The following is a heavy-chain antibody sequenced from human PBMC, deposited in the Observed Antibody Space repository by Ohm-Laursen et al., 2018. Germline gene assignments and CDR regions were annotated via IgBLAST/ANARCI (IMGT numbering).Heavy chain of an antibody. J-gene: IGHJ5*02. CDR3: ARAPQGWYDL. V-gene: IGHV4-59*01. Sequence: GTLSLTCTVSGGSISSYYWSWIRQPPGKGLEWIGYIYYSGSTNYNPSLKSRVTISVDTSKNQFSLKLSSVTAADTAVYYCARAPQGWYDLWGQGTLVTVSS. CDR1: GGSISSYY. CDR2: IYYSGST.